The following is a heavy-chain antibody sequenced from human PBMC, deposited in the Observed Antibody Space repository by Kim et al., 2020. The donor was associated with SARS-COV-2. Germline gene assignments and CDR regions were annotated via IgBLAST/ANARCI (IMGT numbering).Heavy chain of an antibody. Sequence: GGSLRLSCAASGFTFSNAWMTWVRQAPGKGLEWVGRIKSKTDGGTTDYAAPVKGRFTISRDDSKNTLYLQMSSLKTADTAVYYCTTDFPLDGYYGGNWGQGTLATVSS. CDR1: GFTFSNAW. V-gene: IGHV3-15*01. CDR2: IKSKTDGGTT. CDR3: TTDFPLDGYYGGN. J-gene: IGHJ4*02. D-gene: IGHD4-17*01.